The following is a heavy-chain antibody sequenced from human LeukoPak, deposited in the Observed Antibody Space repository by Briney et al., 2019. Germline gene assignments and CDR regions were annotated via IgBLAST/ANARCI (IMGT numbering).Heavy chain of an antibody. V-gene: IGHV3-21*01. CDR3: AREVMVVAATTFWYFDL. CDR2: ISSTSAYI. Sequence: GGSLRLSCAVSGFTFSSDSMHWVRQAPGKGLEWVSSISSTSAYIYYADSVKGRFTISRDNAKNSLYLQMNSLRAEETAVYYCAREVMVVAATTFWYFDLWGRGTLVTVSS. D-gene: IGHD2-15*01. CDR1: GFTFSSDS. J-gene: IGHJ2*01.